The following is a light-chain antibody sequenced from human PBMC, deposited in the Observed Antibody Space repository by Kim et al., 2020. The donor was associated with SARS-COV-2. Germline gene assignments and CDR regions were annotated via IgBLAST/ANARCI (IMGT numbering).Light chain of an antibody. V-gene: IGLV3-19*01. CDR1: SLRSYY. CDR3: NSRDSNDNVV. CDR2: GKN. J-gene: IGLJ2*01. Sequence: SSELTQDPAVSVALGQTVSITCQGDSLRSYYATWYQQKPGQAPILVIYGKNNRSSGIPDRFPGPSSGNTASLTITGTQAGDEADYYCNSRDSNDNVVFGGGTQLTVL.